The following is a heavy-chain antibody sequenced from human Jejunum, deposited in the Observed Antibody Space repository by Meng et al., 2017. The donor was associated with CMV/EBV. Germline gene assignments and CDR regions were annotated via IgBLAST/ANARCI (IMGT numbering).Heavy chain of an antibody. CDR1: DYF. Sequence: DYFWTWNRQPPGKGLEWIGEIKYSGIANYDPSLKSRVTMSVDTSEYHLSLKLTSVTAADTAIYYCARGIKGYCSRTTCYGDWYFDLWGRGTLVTVSS. J-gene: IGHJ2*01. CDR3: ARGIKGYCSRTTCYGDWYFDL. D-gene: IGHD2-2*01. V-gene: IGHV4-34*01. CDR2: IKYSGIA.